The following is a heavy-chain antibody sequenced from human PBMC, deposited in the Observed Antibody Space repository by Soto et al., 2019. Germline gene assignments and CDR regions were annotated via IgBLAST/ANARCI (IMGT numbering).Heavy chain of an antibody. V-gene: IGHV5-51*01. J-gene: IGHJ6*02. Sequence: GESLKISCKGSGYSFTSYWIGWVRQMPGKGLEWMGIIYPGDSDTRYSPSFQGQVTISADKSISTAYLQWSSLKASDTAIYYCARRGDDEGGYYYGMDVWGQGTTVTVSS. CDR3: ARRGDDEGGYYYGMDV. CDR2: IYPGDSDT. CDR1: GYSFTSYW. D-gene: IGHD1-1*01.